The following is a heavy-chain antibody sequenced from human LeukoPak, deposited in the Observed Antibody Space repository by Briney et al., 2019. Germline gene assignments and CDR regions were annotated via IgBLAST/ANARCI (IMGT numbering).Heavy chain of an antibody. J-gene: IGHJ4*02. CDR2: INSSGGST. CDR3: ARELGSGGYFDY. CDR1: GYTFTKYY. D-gene: IGHD3-10*01. V-gene: IGHV1-46*01. Sequence: GASVKISCKASGYTFTKYYMHWVRQAPGQGLEWMGIINSSGGSTSYTQKFQGRVTMTRDTSTSTVYMELSSLRSEDTAVYFCARELGSGGYFDYGGQGTLVTVSS.